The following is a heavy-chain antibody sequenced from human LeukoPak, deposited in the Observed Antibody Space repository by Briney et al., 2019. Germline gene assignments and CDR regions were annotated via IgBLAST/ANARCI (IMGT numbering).Heavy chain of an antibody. J-gene: IGHJ4*02. CDR2: IKQDGSEK. V-gene: IGHV3-7*01. Sequence: GGSLRLSCAASGFTFSSYWMSWVRQAPGKGLEWVANIKQDGSEKYYVDSVKGRFTISRDNAEKSVYLQMNGLRAEDTAVYYCATYSGYDRIFDHWGQGTLVTVSS. CDR1: GFTFSSYW. D-gene: IGHD5-12*01. CDR3: ATYSGYDRIFDH.